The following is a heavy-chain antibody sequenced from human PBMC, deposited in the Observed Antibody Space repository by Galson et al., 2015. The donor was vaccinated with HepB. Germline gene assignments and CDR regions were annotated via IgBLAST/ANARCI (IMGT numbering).Heavy chain of an antibody. CDR2: ISAYNGNT. CDR3: ARVDRQDGFNYDSSCSGLTN. D-gene: IGHD3-22*01. Sequence: SVKVSCKASGYTFTSYGISWVRQAPGQGLEWMGGISAYNGNTNYAQKLQGRVTMTTDTSTSTDYMELRSLRADDTAVYYCARVDRQDGFNYDSSCSGLTNWGQGTLVTVSS. J-gene: IGHJ4*02. CDR1: GYTFTSYG. V-gene: IGHV1-18*04.